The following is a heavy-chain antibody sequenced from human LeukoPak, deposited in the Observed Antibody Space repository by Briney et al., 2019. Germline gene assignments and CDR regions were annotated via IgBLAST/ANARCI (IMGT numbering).Heavy chain of an antibody. J-gene: IGHJ4*02. D-gene: IGHD3-22*01. CDR2: IGGSGGST. CDR1: GFTFSSYA. CDR3: AKDSYYYDSSGYYYY. V-gene: IGHV3-23*01. Sequence: TGGSLRLPCAASGFTFSSYAMIWVRQAPGKGLEWVSAIGGSGGSTYYADSVKGRFTISRDNSKNTLYLQMNSLRAEDTAVYYCAKDSYYYDSSGYYYYWGQGTRVTVSS.